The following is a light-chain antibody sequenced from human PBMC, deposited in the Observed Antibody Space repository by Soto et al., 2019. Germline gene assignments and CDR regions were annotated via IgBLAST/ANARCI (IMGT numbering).Light chain of an antibody. CDR1: QTVGSAY. CDR3: QQYGSSRWT. CDR2: GTS. V-gene: IGKV3-20*01. Sequence: EIVLTQSPGTLSLSPGERATLSCRASQTVGSAYLAWYQHKPGQAPRLLIYGTSSRATGIPDRISGSGSGTDFTLTISRLEPEDFAEYYCQQYGSSRWTFGQGTKVEAK. J-gene: IGKJ1*01.